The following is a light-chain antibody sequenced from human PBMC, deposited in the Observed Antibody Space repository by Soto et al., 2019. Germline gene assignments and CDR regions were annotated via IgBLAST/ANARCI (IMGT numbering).Light chain of an antibody. V-gene: IGKV1-39*01. J-gene: IGKJ5*01. CDR1: QSISSY. CDR2: AAS. Sequence: DIQMTQSPSSLSASVGDRVTITCRASQSISSYLNWYQQKPGKAPKVLIYAASSLQSGVPSRFSGSGSGTDFTLTISSLQPEDFATYYCQQSYSTPGITFGQGTRLEIK. CDR3: QQSYSTPGIT.